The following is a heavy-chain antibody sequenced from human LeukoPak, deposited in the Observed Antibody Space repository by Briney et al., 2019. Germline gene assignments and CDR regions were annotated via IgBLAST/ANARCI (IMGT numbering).Heavy chain of an antibody. CDR2: IYTSGST. CDR3: ARHSPNWNYGEYFDY. V-gene: IGHV4-4*09. Sequence: PSETLSLTCSVSGDSISNKYWSWLRQPPGQGLEWIAYIYTSGSTNYNPSLKSRVIISRDTSKNQFSLKMNSVTAADTAVYFCARHSPNWNYGEYFDYWGQGILVTVSS. D-gene: IGHD1-7*01. J-gene: IGHJ4*02. CDR1: GDSISNKY.